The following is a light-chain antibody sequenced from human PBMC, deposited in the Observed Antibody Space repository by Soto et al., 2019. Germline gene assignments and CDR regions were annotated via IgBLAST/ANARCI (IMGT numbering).Light chain of an antibody. V-gene: IGKV3-20*01. J-gene: IGKJ1*01. CDR1: QSLRSSY. Sequence: EVVLTQSPNTLSLSPGEGATLSCCASQSLRSSYLAWYQQKPGQAPRLLIYGASSRATGIPDRFSGSGSGTDFTLTISRLEPEDFAVYYCQQYGSSQWTFGQGTKVDIK. CDR2: GAS. CDR3: QQYGSSQWT.